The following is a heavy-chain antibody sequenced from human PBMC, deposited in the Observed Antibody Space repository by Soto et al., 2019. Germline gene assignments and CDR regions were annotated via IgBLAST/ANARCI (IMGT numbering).Heavy chain of an antibody. Sequence: PAGSLRLACAASGVTVSSKYMTGVRQAPGKGLEWVSLIQSGGSTYYADSVKGRFTISRHNSKNTLYLQMNSLRAEDTAVYYCASSSDADTIFDYWGQGTLVSVSS. J-gene: IGHJ4*02. CDR3: ASSSDADTIFDY. CDR1: GVTVSSKY. D-gene: IGHD3-3*01. V-gene: IGHV3-53*04. CDR2: IQSGGST.